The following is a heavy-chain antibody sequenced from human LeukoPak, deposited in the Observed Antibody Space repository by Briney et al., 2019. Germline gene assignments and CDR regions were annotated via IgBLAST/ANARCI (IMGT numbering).Heavy chain of an antibody. J-gene: IGHJ2*01. V-gene: IGHV3-23*01. CDR1: GFTFNSYG. CDR2: ISGSGGET. D-gene: IGHD2-21*02. Sequence: GGSLRLSCAASGFTFNSYGMSWVRQAPGKGLEWVSTISGSGGETNYADSVKGRCTISRDNSKYTLYLQMNSLRVEDTAVYYWASGLAVTATTYWYFDLWGRGTLVTVSS. CDR3: ASGLAVTATTYWYFDL.